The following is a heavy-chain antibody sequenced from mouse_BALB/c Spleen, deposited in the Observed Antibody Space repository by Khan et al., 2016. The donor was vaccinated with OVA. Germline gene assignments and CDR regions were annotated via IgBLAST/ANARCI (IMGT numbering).Heavy chain of an antibody. Sequence: EVNLLESGPGLVKPSQSLSLICTVTGYSITSDYAWNWIRQFPGNKLEWMGFISYSGNTKYNPSLKSRISITRDTSKNQFFLQLNSVTTEDTATYYCARVYGGDFDYWGQGTTLTVSS. J-gene: IGHJ2*01. CDR1: GYSITSDYA. CDR3: ARVYGGDFDY. V-gene: IGHV3-2*02. CDR2: ISYSGNT. D-gene: IGHD1-1*01.